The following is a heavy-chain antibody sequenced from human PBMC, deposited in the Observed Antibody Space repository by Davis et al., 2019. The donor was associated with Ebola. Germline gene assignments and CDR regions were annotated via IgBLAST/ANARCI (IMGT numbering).Heavy chain of an antibody. CDR3: ARADYYDSSGYD. CDR1: GFTFSSYA. Sequence: GGSLRLSCAASGFTFSSYAMSWVRQAPGKGLEWVSVIYSAGSTFYADSVKGRFTISRDNSKNMLHLQMNSLRVEDTAIYYCARADYYDSSGYDWGQGTLATVSS. CDR2: IYSAGST. J-gene: IGHJ4*02. V-gene: IGHV3-66*01. D-gene: IGHD3-22*01.